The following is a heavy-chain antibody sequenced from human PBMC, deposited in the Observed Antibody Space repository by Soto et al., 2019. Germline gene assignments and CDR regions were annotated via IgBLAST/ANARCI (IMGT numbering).Heavy chain of an antibody. CDR3: VRGSYGSEIH. CDR2: AYSGGAT. V-gene: IGHV3-53*04. J-gene: IGHJ4*02. D-gene: IGHD3-10*01. CDR1: GLTVSSHY. Sequence: GFPRLSSAAFGLTVSSHYMTLFRLAQGKGLEWVSLAYSGGATHYAASVKGRFTISTHSTHNTLFLQMNSLRTEDTDTNYGVRGSYGSEIHWGQGIKVTV.